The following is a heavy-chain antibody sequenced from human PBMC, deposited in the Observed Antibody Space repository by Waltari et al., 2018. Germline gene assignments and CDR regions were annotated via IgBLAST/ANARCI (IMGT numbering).Heavy chain of an antibody. D-gene: IGHD3-3*01. V-gene: IGHV3-23*01. J-gene: IGHJ5*02. CDR2: ISGSGGST. CDR1: GFTFSSYA. Sequence: EVQLLESGGGLVQPGGSLRLSCAASGFTFSSYAMSWVRQAPGKGLEWVSAISGSGGSTYSADSVKGRFTISRDNSKNTLYLQMNSLRAEDTAVYYCAKDRLRFLEWLLYDFDPWGQGTLVTVSS. CDR3: AKDRLRFLEWLLYDFDP.